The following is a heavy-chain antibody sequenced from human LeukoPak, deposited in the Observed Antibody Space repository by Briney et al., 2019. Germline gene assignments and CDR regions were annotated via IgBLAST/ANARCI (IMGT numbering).Heavy chain of an antibody. J-gene: IGHJ4*02. D-gene: IGHD5-18*01. V-gene: IGHV1-2*06. CDR3: ARGPVGTAMGRMVGDY. CDR1: GYTFTGYY. CDR2: INPNSGGT. Sequence: ASVKVSCKASGYTFTGYYMHWVRQAPGQGLEWMGRINPNSGGTNYAQKFQGRVTMTRDTSISTAYMELSRLRSDDTAVYYCARGPVGTAMGRMVGDYWGQGTLVTVPS.